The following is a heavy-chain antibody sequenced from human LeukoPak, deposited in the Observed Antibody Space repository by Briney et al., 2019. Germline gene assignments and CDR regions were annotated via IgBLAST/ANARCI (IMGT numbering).Heavy chain of an antibody. J-gene: IGHJ5*02. Sequence: PSETLSLTCTVSGGSISSYYWSWIRQPPGKGLEWIGYIYYSGSTNYNPSLKSRVPISVDTSKNQFSLKLSSVTAADTAVYYCAREVVVVVAATAYNWFDPWGQGTLVTVSS. CDR2: IYYSGST. CDR3: AREVVVVVAATAYNWFDP. V-gene: IGHV4-59*01. CDR1: GGSISSYY. D-gene: IGHD2-15*01.